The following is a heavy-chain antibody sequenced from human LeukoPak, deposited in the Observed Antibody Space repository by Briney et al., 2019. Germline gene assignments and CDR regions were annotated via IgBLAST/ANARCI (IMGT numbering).Heavy chain of an antibody. V-gene: IGHV3-74*01. D-gene: IGHD3-22*01. J-gene: IGHJ4*01. CDR3: ARGPGSSGGAYVGDY. Sequence: GGSLRLSCGASGFTFSYHCMHWVRQVPGKGLVWVSRIDGGGSSTSYADSVKGRFSISRDNAKSTLYLQMSSLRAEDTAVYYCARGPGSSGGAYVGDYWGPGTLVTVSS. CDR2: IDGGGSST. CDR1: GFTFSYHC.